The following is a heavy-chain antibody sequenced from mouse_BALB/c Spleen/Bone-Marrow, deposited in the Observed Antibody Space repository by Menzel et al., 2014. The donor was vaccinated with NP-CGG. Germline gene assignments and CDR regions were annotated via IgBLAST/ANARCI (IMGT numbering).Heavy chain of an antibody. Sequence: EVRGVESGGGLVQPGGSRKLSCAASGFTFSSFGMHWVRQAPEKGLEWVAYISSGSSTIYYADTVKGRFTISRDNPKNTLFLQMTSLRSEDTAMYYCARYGNYFYAMDYWGQGTSVTVSS. D-gene: IGHD2-1*01. V-gene: IGHV5-17*02. CDR1: GFTFSSFG. CDR3: ARYGNYFYAMDY. CDR2: ISSGSSTI. J-gene: IGHJ4*01.